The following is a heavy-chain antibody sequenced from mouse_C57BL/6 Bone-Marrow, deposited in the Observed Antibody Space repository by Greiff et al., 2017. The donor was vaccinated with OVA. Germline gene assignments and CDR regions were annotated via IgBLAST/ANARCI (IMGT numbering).Heavy chain of an antibody. V-gene: IGHV1-19*01. CDR2: INPYNGGT. CDR3: SRYSYYYGSSYRYVDV. CDR1: GYTFTDYY. D-gene: IGHD1-1*01. J-gene: IGHJ1*03. Sequence: VQLKESGPVLVKPGASVKMSCKASGYTFTDYYMNWVKQSHGKSLEWIGVINPYNGGTSYNQKFKGKATLTVDKSSSTAYMELNSLTSEDSAIYYCSRYSYYYGSSYRYVDVWGTGTTVTVSS.